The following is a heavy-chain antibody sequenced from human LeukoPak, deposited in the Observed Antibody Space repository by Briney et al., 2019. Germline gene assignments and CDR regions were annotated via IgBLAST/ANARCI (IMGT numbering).Heavy chain of an antibody. CDR1: GFSPSTTGVG. CDR3: AHRRSYQFDY. Sequence: SGHTLLQPIRTLTLPGTFSGFSPSTTGVGVAWIRQPPGKALQWLALIYWDDDKRYSPSVKSRLTITKDTSKNQVVLTMSNMDPVDTASYFCAHRRSYQFDYWGEGTLVTVSS. J-gene: IGHJ4*02. CDR2: IYWDDDK. D-gene: IGHD1-26*01. V-gene: IGHV2-5*02.